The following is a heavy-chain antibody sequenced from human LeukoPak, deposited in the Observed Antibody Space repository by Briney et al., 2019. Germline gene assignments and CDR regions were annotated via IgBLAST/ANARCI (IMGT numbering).Heavy chain of an antibody. CDR1: GFTFSNYW. CDR2: IKQDGSET. CDR3: ARASNPWLQLN. Sequence: GGSLRLSCAASGFTFSNYWMMWVRQAPGKGLVWVANIKQDGSETRYVDSVKGRFTISRDNAQNSLYLQMNSLRAEDTAVYYCARASNPWLQLNWGQGTLVTVSS. D-gene: IGHD5-24*01. J-gene: IGHJ4*02. V-gene: IGHV3-7*05.